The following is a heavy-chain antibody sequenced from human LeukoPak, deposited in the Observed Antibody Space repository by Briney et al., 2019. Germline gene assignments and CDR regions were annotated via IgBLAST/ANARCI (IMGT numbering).Heavy chain of an antibody. Sequence: GGSLRLSCAASGFTFSNYGMHWVRQAPDKGLEWVAFLQNHGGDIHYADSVEGRFTISRDNSKNTLYLQMNSLRAEDTAVYYCAKDLGIAVAGPQDYWGQGTLVTVSS. CDR1: GFTFSNYG. D-gene: IGHD6-19*01. CDR3: AKDLGIAVAGPQDY. V-gene: IGHV3-30*02. J-gene: IGHJ4*02. CDR2: LQNHGGDI.